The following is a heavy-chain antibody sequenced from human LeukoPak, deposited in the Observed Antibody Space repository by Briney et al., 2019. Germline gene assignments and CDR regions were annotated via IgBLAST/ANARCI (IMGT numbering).Heavy chain of an antibody. Sequence: PGGSLRLSCAASGFTFSSYWMSWVRQAPGKGLEWVANIKQDGSEKYYVDSVKGRFTISRDNAKNSLYLQMNSLRAEDTAVYYCASSPRSRAAQGWGQGTLVTVSS. V-gene: IGHV3-7*01. CDR2: IKQDGSEK. J-gene: IGHJ4*02. CDR1: GFTFSSYW. CDR3: ASSPRSRAAQG. D-gene: IGHD6-6*01.